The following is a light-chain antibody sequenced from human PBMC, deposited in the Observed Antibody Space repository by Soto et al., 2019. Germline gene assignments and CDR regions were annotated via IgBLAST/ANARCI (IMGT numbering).Light chain of an antibody. CDR1: SGPSSYA. CDR2: VNSDGSH. J-gene: IGLJ3*02. CDR3: QTWGTGIRV. Sequence: QPVLTQSPSASASLGASVKLTCTLSSGPSSYAIAWHQQQPQKGPRYLMTVNSDGSHRKGDGIPDRFSGSSSGAERYLTISSLQSQDEADYYCQTWGTGIRVFGGGTKVTVL. V-gene: IGLV4-69*01.